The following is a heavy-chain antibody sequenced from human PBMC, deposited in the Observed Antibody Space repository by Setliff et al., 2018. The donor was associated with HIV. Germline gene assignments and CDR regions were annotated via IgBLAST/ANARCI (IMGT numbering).Heavy chain of an antibody. J-gene: IGHJ4*02. V-gene: IGHV3-74*01. Sequence: GESLKISCAASGFTFDTYWMHWVRQAPGKGLVWVSRVSSDGSSKTYADSVKDRFTISRDNAKNTLYLQMNSLRVEDTGVYYCHSGYDTEEQSYFDYWGQGTLVTVSS. CDR3: HSGYDTEEQSYFDY. D-gene: IGHD5-12*01. CDR1: GFTFDTYW. CDR2: VSSDGSSK.